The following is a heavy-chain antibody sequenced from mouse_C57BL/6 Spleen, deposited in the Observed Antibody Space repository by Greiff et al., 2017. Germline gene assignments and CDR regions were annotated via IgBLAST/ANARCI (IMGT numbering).Heavy chain of an antibody. V-gene: IGHV1-61*01. CDR2: IYPSDSET. Sequence: QVQLQQPGAVLVRPGSSVKLSCKASGYTFTSYWMDWVKQRPGQGLEWIGNIYPSDSETHYNQKFKDKATLTVDKSSSTAYMQLSSLTSEDSAVYDCARGGGYGYDGYFDVWGTGTTVTVSS. D-gene: IGHD2-2*01. CDR1: GYTFTSYW. J-gene: IGHJ1*03. CDR3: ARGGGYGYDGYFDV.